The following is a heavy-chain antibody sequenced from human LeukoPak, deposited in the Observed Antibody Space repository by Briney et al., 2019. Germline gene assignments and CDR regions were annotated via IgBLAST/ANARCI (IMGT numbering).Heavy chain of an antibody. Sequence: PSETLSLTCAVYGGSFSGYYWSWIRQPPGKGLEWIGEINHSGSTNYNPSLKSRVTISVDTSKNQFSLKLSSVTAADTAVYYCARNRYSSGSWGFDYWGQGTLVTVSS. CDR3: ARNRYSSGSWGFDY. J-gene: IGHJ4*02. CDR1: GGSFSGYY. D-gene: IGHD3-10*01. CDR2: INHSGST. V-gene: IGHV4-34*01.